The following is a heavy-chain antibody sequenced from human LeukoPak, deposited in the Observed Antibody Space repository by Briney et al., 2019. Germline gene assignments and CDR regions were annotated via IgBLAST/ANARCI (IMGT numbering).Heavy chain of an antibody. CDR3: AKEPGAGVPGYYMDV. CDR1: GFIFSSYG. Sequence: PGGSLRLSCAASGFIFSSYGIHWVRQPPGKGLEWVAFIRYDGSNKYYAGSVKGRFTISRDDSKSTVYLQMNSLRAEDTAIYYCAKEPGAGVPGYYMDVWGKGTTVTVSS. J-gene: IGHJ6*03. D-gene: IGHD2-2*01. CDR2: IRYDGSNK. V-gene: IGHV3-30*02.